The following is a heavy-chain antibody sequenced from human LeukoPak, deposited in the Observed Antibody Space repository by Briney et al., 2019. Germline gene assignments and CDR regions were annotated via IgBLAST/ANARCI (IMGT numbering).Heavy chain of an antibody. CDR2: IYGGGDAT. CDR1: GFTFSSHA. Sequence: PGGSLRLSXAASGFTFSSHAMTWFRQAPEKGLEWVASIYGGGDATFYADSVRGRFTISGDNYTNVLYLQLNSLSSDVSAIYYCAKDRTVVPLAYWYFDLWGRGTLVTVSS. J-gene: IGHJ2*01. D-gene: IGHD2-2*01. V-gene: IGHV3-23*01. CDR3: AKDRTVVPLAYWYFDL.